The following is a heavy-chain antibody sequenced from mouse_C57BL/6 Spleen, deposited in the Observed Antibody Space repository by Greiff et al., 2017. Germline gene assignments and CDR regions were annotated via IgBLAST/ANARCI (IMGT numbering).Heavy chain of an antibody. J-gene: IGHJ1*03. CDR2: IYPSDSET. CDR1: GYTFTSYW. V-gene: IGHV1-61*01. Sequence: VQLQQSGAELVRPGSSVKLSCKASGYTFTSYWMDWVKQRPGQGLEWIGNIYPSDSETHYNQKFKDKATLTVDKSSSTAYMQLSSLTSEDSAVYYCARWDSNYVRYFDVWGTGTTVTVSS. D-gene: IGHD2-5*01. CDR3: ARWDSNYVRYFDV.